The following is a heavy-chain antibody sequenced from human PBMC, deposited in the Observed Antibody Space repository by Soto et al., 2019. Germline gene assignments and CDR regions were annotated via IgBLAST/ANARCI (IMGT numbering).Heavy chain of an antibody. Sequence: EVQLVESGGGLVQPGGSLRLSCAASGFTFSSYSMNWVRQAPGKGLEWVSYISSSSSTIYYADSVKGRFTISRDNAKNSLYLQMNSLRAEDTAVYYCASPTPWFGESEDVWGQGTTVTVSS. D-gene: IGHD3-10*01. CDR1: GFTFSSYS. V-gene: IGHV3-48*01. J-gene: IGHJ6*02. CDR3: ASPTPWFGESEDV. CDR2: ISSSSSTI.